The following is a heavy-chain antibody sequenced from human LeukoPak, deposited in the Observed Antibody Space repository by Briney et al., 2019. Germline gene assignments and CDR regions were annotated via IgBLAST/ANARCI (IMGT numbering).Heavy chain of an antibody. CDR1: GGSISSYY. CDR2: IYYSGST. Sequence: PSETLSLTCTVSGGSISSYYWSWIRQPPGKGLEWIGYIYYSGSTNYNPSLKSRVTISVDTSKNQFSLKLSSVTAADTAVYYCARRKWERYGYGIDYWGQGTLVTVSS. D-gene: IGHD1-26*01. V-gene: IGHV4-59*01. CDR3: ARRKWERYGYGIDY. J-gene: IGHJ4*02.